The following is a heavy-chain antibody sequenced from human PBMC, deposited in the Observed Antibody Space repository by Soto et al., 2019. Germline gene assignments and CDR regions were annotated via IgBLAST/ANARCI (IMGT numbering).Heavy chain of an antibody. CDR2: IKQDGSEK. Sequence: PGGSLRLSCAASGFPLSSYWMSWVRQAPGKGLEWVANIKQDGSEKYYVDSVKGRFTISRDNAKNSLYLQMNSLRAEDTAVYYCAKPPMIGSGGPVYSAEYFQHWGQGTLVTVSS. D-gene: IGHD3-22*01. V-gene: IGHV3-7*01. J-gene: IGHJ1*01. CDR1: GFPLSSYW. CDR3: AKPPMIGSGGPVYSAEYFQH.